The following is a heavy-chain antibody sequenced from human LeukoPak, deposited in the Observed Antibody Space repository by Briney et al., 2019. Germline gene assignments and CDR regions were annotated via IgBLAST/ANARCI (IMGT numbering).Heavy chain of an antibody. CDR2: ITDSGSIT. CDR3: GKDHIPLELPCDF. CDR1: GFRFSNYG. Sequence: GSLRLSCAGSGFRFSNYGMTWVRQAPGKGLEWVSAITDSGSITYYADSVKGRFTISRDNSKNTLYLQMNSLRAEDTAVYYCGKDHIPLELPCDFWGQGTLVTVSS. J-gene: IGHJ4*02. D-gene: IGHD1-7*01. V-gene: IGHV3-23*01.